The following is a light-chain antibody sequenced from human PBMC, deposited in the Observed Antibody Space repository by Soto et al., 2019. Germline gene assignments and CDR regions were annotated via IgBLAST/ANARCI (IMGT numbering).Light chain of an antibody. CDR3: QQLFMDPPT. CDR2: GAS. CDR1: PGIINY. Sequence: IQLTQYPSSLSASVGDRVTSTCRASPGIINYLAWYQQKPGKAPKLLIYGASTLQSGVPSRFGGSGSGTDFTLTVSSLQPEDFATYSCQQLFMDPPTFGHGTKVDIK. J-gene: IGKJ3*01. V-gene: IGKV1-9*01.